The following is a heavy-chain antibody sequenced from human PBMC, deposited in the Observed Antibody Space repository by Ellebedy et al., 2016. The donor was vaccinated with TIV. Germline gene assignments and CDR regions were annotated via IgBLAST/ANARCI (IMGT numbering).Heavy chain of an antibody. J-gene: IGHJ4*02. CDR3: ARDRYGDYYFDY. CDR2: IKEDGSEK. V-gene: IGHV3-7*03. Sequence: GGSLRLXXAASGFTFSSYWMSWVRQAPGKGLEWVANIKEDGSEKYYVDSVKGRFTISRDNAKNSLYLQMGSLRVEDTAIYYCARDRYGDYYFDYWGQGTLVTVSS. D-gene: IGHD4-17*01. CDR1: GFTFSSYW.